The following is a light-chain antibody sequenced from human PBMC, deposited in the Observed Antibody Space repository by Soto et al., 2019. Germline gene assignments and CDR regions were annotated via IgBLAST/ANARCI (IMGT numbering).Light chain of an antibody. V-gene: IGLV2-14*01. CDR2: DVS. CDR3: SSYTSSSTGV. CDR1: SSXVGGYNY. J-gene: IGLJ1*01. Sequence: QSALTQPASVSGSPGQSITISCTGTSSXVGGYNYVSWYQQHPGKAPKLMIYDVSNRPSGVSNRFSGSKSGNTASLTISGLQAEDEADYYCSSYTSSSTGVFGTGTKVTVL.